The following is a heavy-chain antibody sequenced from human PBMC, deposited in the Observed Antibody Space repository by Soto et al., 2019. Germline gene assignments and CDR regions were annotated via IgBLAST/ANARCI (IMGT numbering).Heavy chain of an antibody. CDR1: GVSVSDKTYY. CDR2: VYYSGTT. D-gene: IGHD4-17*01. V-gene: IGHV4-61*01. J-gene: IGHJ4*02. CDR3: ARTTAVPNSLRSRYFFDY. Sequence: PSDTLSLTCSVSGVSVSDKTYYWSWIRQPPGKRLEWIGYVYYSGTTNYNPSLKSRVTISVDLSKNQFSLRLSSVTTADTALYYCARTTAVPNSLRSRYFFDYWGQGTLVTVSP.